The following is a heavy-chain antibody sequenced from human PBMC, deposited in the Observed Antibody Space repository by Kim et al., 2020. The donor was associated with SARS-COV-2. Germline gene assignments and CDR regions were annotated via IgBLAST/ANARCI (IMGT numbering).Heavy chain of an antibody. CDR2: INHSGST. V-gene: IGHV4-34*01. Sequence: SETLSLTCAVYGGSFSGYYWSWIRQPPGKGLEWIGEINHSGSTNYNPSLKSRVTISVDTSKNQFSLKLSSVTAADTAVYYCARGRITMVRGVMDYWGQGTLVTVSS. J-gene: IGHJ4*02. D-gene: IGHD3-10*01. CDR3: ARGRITMVRGVMDY. CDR1: GGSFSGYY.